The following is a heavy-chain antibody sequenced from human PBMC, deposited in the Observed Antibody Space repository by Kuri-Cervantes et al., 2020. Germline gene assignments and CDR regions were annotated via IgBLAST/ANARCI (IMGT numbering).Heavy chain of an antibody. CDR3: AKAPKDASAFDI. Sequence: GGSLRLSCAASGFTFDDYAMHWVRKAQGKGLEWVLGFSWNSGSIGYADSVKGRFTISRDNAKNSLYLQMNSLRAEDTALYYCAKAPKDASAFDIWGQGTMVTVSS. J-gene: IGHJ3*02. V-gene: IGHV3-9*01. CDR2: FSWNSGSI. CDR1: GFTFDDYA.